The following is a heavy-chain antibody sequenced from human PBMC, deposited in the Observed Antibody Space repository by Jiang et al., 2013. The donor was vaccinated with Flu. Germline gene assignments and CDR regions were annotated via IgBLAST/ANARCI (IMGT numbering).Heavy chain of an antibody. CDR3: AKAPIRRDPGIAVAGDY. J-gene: IGHJ4*02. V-gene: IGHV3-9*01. CDR1: GFTFDDYA. CDR2: ISWNSGSI. D-gene: IGHD6-19*01. Sequence: VQLVESGGGLVQPGRSLRLSCAASGFTFDDYAMHWVRQAPGKGLEWVSGISWNSGSIGYADSVKGRFTISRDNARNSLYLQMNSLRAEDTALYYCAKAPIRRDPGIAVAGDYWGQGTLVTVSS.